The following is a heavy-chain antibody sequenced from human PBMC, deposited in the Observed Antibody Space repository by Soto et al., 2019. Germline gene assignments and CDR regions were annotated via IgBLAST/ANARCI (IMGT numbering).Heavy chain of an antibody. D-gene: IGHD3-22*01. J-gene: IGHJ4*02. CDR1: GFSLSTSGVG. V-gene: IGHV2-5*02. CDR3: ALPARRYYDSSGYYYVDY. Sequence: SGPTLVKPTQTLALTCTFSGFSLSTSGVGVGWIRQPPGKALEWLALIYWDDDKRYSPSLKSRLTITKDTSKNQVVLTMTNMDPVDTATYYCALPARRYYDSSGYYYVDYWGQGTLVTVSS. CDR2: IYWDDDK.